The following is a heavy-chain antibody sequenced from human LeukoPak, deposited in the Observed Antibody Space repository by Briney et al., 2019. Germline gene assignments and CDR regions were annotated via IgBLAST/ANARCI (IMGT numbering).Heavy chain of an antibody. V-gene: IGHV3-23*01. CDR3: ARAGGYYDYVWGSYGYFDY. CDR1: GFTFSSYA. CDR2: ISGIGGST. D-gene: IGHD3-16*01. J-gene: IGHJ4*02. Sequence: GSLRLSCAASGFTFSSYAMSWVRQAPGKGLEWVSAISGIGGSTYYADSVKGRFTISRDNSKNTLYLQMNSLRAEDTAVYYCARAGGYYDYVWGSYGYFDYWGQGTLVTVSS.